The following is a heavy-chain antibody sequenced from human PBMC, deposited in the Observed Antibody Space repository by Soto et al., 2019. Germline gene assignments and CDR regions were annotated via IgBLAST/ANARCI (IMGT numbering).Heavy chain of an antibody. CDR2: ISAYNGNT. J-gene: IGHJ4*02. CDR3: ARDAGVSGELYY. D-gene: IGHD1-26*01. V-gene: IGHV1-18*01. Sequence: QVQLVQSGAEVKKPGASVKVSCKASGYTFTSYGISWVRQAPGQGLAWMGWISAYNGNTNYAQNLQGRVTMTTDTSTSTDYMEPRSLRSDDTAVYYCARDAGVSGELYYGGQGTLVTVSS. CDR1: GYTFTSYG.